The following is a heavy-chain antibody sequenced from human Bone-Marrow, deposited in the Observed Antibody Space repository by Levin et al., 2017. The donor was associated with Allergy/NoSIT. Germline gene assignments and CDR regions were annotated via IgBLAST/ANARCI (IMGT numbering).Heavy chain of an antibody. V-gene: IGHV4-38-2*01. D-gene: IGHD3-16*01. J-gene: IGHJ4*02. Sequence: SETLSLTCVVSGSSISSGYNWGWIRQSPGKGLEWIGSIYRSGSTYYNPSLKSRVTISVDTSKNQFSLKLSSVTAADTAVYYCARAGMITFGGSQFDYWGQGTRVTVSS. CDR1: GSSISSGYN. CDR2: IYRSGST. CDR3: ARAGMITFGGSQFDY.